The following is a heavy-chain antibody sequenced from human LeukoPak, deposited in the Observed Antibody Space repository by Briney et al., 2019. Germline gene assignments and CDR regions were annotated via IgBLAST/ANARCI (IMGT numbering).Heavy chain of an antibody. J-gene: IGHJ5*01. Sequence: GGPLRLSCAASRVTFSTYSMNWVRQAPGRGLEWVCGINWNGGRTGYVDSVKGRFTISRDNGKNSLYLQLDSLRADDTAFYYCARGHDSSAFHALDSWGHGTLVTVSS. CDR3: ARGHDSSAFHALDS. V-gene: IGHV3-20*04. D-gene: IGHD3-22*01. CDR2: INWNGGRT. CDR1: RVTFSTYS.